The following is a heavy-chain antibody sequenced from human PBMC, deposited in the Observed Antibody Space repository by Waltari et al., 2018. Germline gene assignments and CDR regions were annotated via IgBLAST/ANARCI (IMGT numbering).Heavy chain of an antibody. CDR1: GYSFTSYW. V-gene: IGHV5-51*03. CDR2: IYPGDSDT. Sequence: EMQLVQSGAEEKKPGESLKISCKGSGYSFTSYWIGWVRQMPGKGLEWMGIIYPGDSDTRYSPSFQGQVTISADKSISTAYLQWSSLKASDTAMYYCARDYYDSSGSYDAFDIWGQGTMVTVSS. D-gene: IGHD3-22*01. CDR3: ARDYYDSSGSYDAFDI. J-gene: IGHJ3*02.